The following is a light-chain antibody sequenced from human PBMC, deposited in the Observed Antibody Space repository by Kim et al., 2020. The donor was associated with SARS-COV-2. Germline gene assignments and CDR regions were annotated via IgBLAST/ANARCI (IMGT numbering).Light chain of an antibody. CDR1: QDIDFA. Sequence: SVCQKERVTIACRASQDIDFALHWYQQKPEQPPELVIKYASQSMSGVRSGFSGRGSETDFTLTINGLGAEGAATYYCHQSGGLPYTFGQGTKLEI. J-gene: IGKJ2*01. CDR2: YAS. V-gene: IGKV6-21*02. CDR3: HQSGGLPYT.